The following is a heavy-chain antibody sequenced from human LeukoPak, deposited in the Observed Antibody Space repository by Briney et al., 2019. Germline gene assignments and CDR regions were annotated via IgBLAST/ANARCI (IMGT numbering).Heavy chain of an antibody. CDR1: GGTFSSYA. J-gene: IGHJ4*02. CDR2: IIPIFGTA. Sequence: ASVKVSCKASGGTFSSYAISWVRQAPGEGLEWMGRIIPIFGTAKYAQKFQGRVTITTEESRSTAYMQLSSLRSEDTAVYYCAACSGGSCYVDYWGQGTLVTVSS. D-gene: IGHD2-15*01. CDR3: AACSGGSCYVDY. V-gene: IGHV1-69*05.